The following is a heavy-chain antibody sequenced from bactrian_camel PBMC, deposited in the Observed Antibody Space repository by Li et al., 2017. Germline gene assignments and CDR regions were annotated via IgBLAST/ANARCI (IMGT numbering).Heavy chain of an antibody. CDR3: VKDAPQPLVGGACGVNDY. V-gene: IGHV3S9*01. D-gene: IGHD7*01. CDR1: GYTRTGYG. Sequence: HVQLVESGGGAVEAGGSLRLSCVASGYTRTGYGMAWFRQVPGKEREGVASIDGDGPTHYTNSVKGRFTISQDTAMNSVYLQMNSLKFEDTAVYYCVKDAPQPLVGGACGVNDYWGQGTQVTVS. J-gene: IGHJ4*01. CDR2: IDGDGPT.